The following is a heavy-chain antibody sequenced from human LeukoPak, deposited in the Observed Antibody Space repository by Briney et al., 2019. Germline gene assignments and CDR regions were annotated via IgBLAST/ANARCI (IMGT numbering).Heavy chain of an antibody. CDR3: AKVVVTAIRNGMDV. CDR2: INSDGSST. Sequence: QPGGSLRLSCAASGFTFSNYWLHWLRQAPGKGLVWVSRINSDGSSTNYADSVKGRFTISRDNTKNTLYLQMNSLRVEDTAVYYCAKVVVTAIRNGMDVWGQGTTVTVSS. V-gene: IGHV3-74*01. J-gene: IGHJ6*02. D-gene: IGHD2-21*02. CDR1: GFTFSNYW.